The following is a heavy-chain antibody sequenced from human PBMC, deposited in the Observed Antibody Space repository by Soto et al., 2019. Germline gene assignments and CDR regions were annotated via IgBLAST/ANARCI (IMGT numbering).Heavy chain of an antibody. CDR2: INGDGSST. CDR3: ARSDGYKEIYYYYGMDV. Sequence: GGSLRLSCAASGFTFSSYWMHWVRQAPGKGLVWVSRINGDGSSTSYADSVKGRFTISRDNSKNTLYLQMNSLRAEDTAEYYCARSDGYKEIYYYYGMDVWGQGTTVTVSS. J-gene: IGHJ6*02. V-gene: IGHV3-74*01. D-gene: IGHD5-12*01. CDR1: GFTFSSYW.